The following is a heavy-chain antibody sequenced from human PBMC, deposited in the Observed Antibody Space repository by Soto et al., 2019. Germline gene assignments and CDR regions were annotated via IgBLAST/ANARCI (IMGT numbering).Heavy chain of an antibody. CDR3: ARVQLRSTGWYP. J-gene: IGHJ5*02. Sequence: GGSLRLSCAASGFTFSSYWMHWVRQAPGKGLVWVSRINSDGSSTSYADSVEGRFTISRDNAKNTLYLQMNSLRAEDTAIYYCARVQLRSTGWYPWGQGTLVTVSS. D-gene: IGHD6-19*01. CDR2: INSDGSST. CDR1: GFTFSSYW. V-gene: IGHV3-74*01.